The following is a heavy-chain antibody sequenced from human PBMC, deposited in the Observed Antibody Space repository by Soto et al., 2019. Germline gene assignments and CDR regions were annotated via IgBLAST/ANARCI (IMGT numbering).Heavy chain of an antibody. CDR1: GFTFSSYW. Sequence: GGSLRLSCAASGFTFSSYWMSWVRQAPGKGLEWVANIKQDGSEKYYVDSVKGRFTISRDNAKNSLYLQMNSLRAEDTAVYYCASEGYSGYGLFDYWGQGTLVTVSS. V-gene: IGHV3-7*01. CDR3: ASEGYSGYGLFDY. CDR2: IKQDGSEK. J-gene: IGHJ4*02. D-gene: IGHD5-12*01.